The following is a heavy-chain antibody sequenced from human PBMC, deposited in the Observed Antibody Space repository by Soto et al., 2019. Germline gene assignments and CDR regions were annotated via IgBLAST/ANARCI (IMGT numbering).Heavy chain of an antibody. V-gene: IGHV3-15*01. Sequence: EVQLVESGGGLVKPGGSLRLSCAASGFTFSNAWMTWVRQAPGKGLEWVGRIKSKTDGGTADYAAPLKGRFTISRDDSKHTLYLQVNSLKTEDPAVYYCATYGGNPMRSAYWGQGSLVPVSP. D-gene: IGHD2-15*01. CDR3: ATYGGNPMRSAY. CDR2: IKSKTDGGTA. J-gene: IGHJ4*02. CDR1: GFTFSNAW.